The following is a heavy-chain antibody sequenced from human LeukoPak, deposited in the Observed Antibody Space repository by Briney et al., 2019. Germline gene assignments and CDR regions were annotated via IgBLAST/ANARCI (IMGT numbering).Heavy chain of an antibody. Sequence: ASVKVSRKASGYTFTGYYLHWVRQAPGQGLEWMGWIKPNSGGTNYAQKFQGRVTLTRDTSISTAYMELSRLTSDDTAIYYCARGESLHYYYMDVWGKGTTVTVSS. V-gene: IGHV1-2*02. CDR1: GYTFTGYY. J-gene: IGHJ6*03. D-gene: IGHD3-10*01. CDR2: IKPNSGGT. CDR3: ARGESLHYYYMDV.